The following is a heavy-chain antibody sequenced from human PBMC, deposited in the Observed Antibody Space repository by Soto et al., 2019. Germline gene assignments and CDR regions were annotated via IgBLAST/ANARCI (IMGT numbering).Heavy chain of an antibody. Sequence: QMQLVQSGPEVKKPGTSVKVSCKASGFTFTSSAVQWVRQARGQRLEWIGWIVVGSGNTNYAQKFQERVTITRDMSPRPAYMELSSLRSEDTAVYYCAAERYSSGWGGVDVWGQGTTVTVSS. CDR2: IVVGSGNT. CDR1: GFTFTSSA. CDR3: AAERYSSGWGGVDV. V-gene: IGHV1-58*01. J-gene: IGHJ6*02. D-gene: IGHD6-19*01.